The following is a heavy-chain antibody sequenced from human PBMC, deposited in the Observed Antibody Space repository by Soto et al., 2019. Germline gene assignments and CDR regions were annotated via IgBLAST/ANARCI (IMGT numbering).Heavy chain of an antibody. CDR3: ARCGSYGFVWFYYYAMDV. D-gene: IGHD5-18*01. CDR2: INEDGSEK. V-gene: IGHV3-7*01. Sequence: GGSLRLSCVVSGFIFTKHWMGWVRQVPGKGLEWLANINEDGSEKNYVDSVKGRFTISRGNAKNSLYLQMSSLRAEDTAVYYCARCGSYGFVWFYYYAMDVWGQGTAVTVSS. J-gene: IGHJ6*02. CDR1: GFIFTKHW.